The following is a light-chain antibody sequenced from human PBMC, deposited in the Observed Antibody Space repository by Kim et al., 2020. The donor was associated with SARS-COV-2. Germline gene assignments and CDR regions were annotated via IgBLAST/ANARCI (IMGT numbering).Light chain of an antibody. CDR1: QSVSGY. Sequence: LSPGERASLSCRASQSVSGYLAWYQQKPGQAPRLLIYDAYNRATGIPARFSGSGSGTDFTLTISSLEPEDFAVYYCQQRSNWPPTFGQWTRLEIK. CDR3: QQRSNWPPT. CDR2: DAY. J-gene: IGKJ5*01. V-gene: IGKV3-11*01.